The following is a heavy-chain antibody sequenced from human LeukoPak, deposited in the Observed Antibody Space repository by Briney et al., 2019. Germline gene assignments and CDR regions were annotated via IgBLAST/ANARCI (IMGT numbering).Heavy chain of an antibody. J-gene: IGHJ5*01. CDR3: SRCPPYSSCQVRGFDP. CDR1: GGSFCVYY. D-gene: IGHD6-19*01. Sequence: PSETLSLTCAVYGGSFCVYYWSWIRQPPGKGLEWIGEINDSGITNYNTSLKNRGTISVDTSKKQLSLKLSAVTAAETAVYYCSRCPPYSSCQVRGFDPWGQGTMVTVSS. CDR2: INDSGIT. V-gene: IGHV4-34*01.